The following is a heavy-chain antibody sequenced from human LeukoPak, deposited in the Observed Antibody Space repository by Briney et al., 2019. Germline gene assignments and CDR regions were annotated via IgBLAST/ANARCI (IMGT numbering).Heavy chain of an antibody. CDR3: ASSYGPPPLFDY. CDR1: GGSISSSSYY. CDR2: IYYSGST. V-gene: IGHV4-39*01. D-gene: IGHD4-17*01. J-gene: IGHJ4*02. Sequence: PSETLSLTCTVSGGSISSSSYYWGWIRQPPGKGLEWIGSIYYSGSTYYNPSLKSRVTISVDTSKNQFSLKLSSVTAADTAVYYCASSYGPPPLFDYWGQGTLVTVSS.